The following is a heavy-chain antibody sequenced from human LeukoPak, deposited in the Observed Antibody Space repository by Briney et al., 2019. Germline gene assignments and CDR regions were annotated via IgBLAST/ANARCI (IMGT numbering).Heavy chain of an antibody. V-gene: IGHV1-69*05. CDR3: ARWVTMVRGVTYYYMDV. Sequence: ASVKVSCKASGGALNNYAISWVRQAPGQGLEWMGGIIPIFGTANYAQNFQGRVTITTDESTSTAYMELSSLRSEDTAVYYCARWVTMVRGVTYYYMDVWGKGTAVTVSS. J-gene: IGHJ6*03. D-gene: IGHD3-10*01. CDR1: GGALNNYA. CDR2: IIPIFGTA.